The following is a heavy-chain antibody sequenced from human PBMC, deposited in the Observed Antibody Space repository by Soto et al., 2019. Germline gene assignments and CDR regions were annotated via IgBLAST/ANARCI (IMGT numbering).Heavy chain of an antibody. CDR1: GFTFSSYW. CDR2: INSDGSST. D-gene: IGHD6-19*01. J-gene: IGHJ2*01. CDR3: ARVVDSSGWYLWYFDL. V-gene: IGHV3-74*01. Sequence: VQLVESGGGLVQPGGSLRLSCAASGFTFSSYWMHWVRQAPGKGLVWVSRINSDGSSTSYADSVKGRFTISRDNAKNTLYLQMNSLRAEDTAVYYCARVVDSSGWYLWYFDLWGRGTLVTVSS.